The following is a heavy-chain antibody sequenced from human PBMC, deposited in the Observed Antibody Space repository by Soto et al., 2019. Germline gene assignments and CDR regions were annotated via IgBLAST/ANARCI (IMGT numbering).Heavy chain of an antibody. CDR1: VFTFSSYA. V-gene: IGHV3-23*01. J-gene: IGHJ4*02. Sequence: GGSLRLSCAASVFTFSSYAMSCVRQAPGKGLEWVSAFSGSGGSTYYADSVNCRFTISRDKSKNTLYLQMNSLRAEDTAVYYCAKDDEMATDYFDYWGQGTLVNVSS. CDR3: AKDDEMATDYFDY. CDR2: FSGSGGST. D-gene: IGHD5-12*01.